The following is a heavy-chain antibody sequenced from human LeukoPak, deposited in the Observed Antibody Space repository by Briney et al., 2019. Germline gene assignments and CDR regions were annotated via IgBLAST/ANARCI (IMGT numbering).Heavy chain of an antibody. CDR1: GFTFSSYA. D-gene: IGHD2-15*01. CDR3: ARENDMGYCSGGRCYKGYNAMDV. Sequence: PGGSLRLSCGASGFTFSSYAMSWVRQAPGKGLEWVSAIGSGTYYADSVKGRFTISRDNSKNTLYLQMNSLRAEDTAVYYCARENDMGYCSGGRCYKGYNAMDVWGQGTTVTVSS. CDR2: IGSGT. J-gene: IGHJ6*02. V-gene: IGHV3-23*01.